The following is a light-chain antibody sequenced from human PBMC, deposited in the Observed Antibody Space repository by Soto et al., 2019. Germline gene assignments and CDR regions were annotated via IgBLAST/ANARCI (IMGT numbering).Light chain of an antibody. CDR1: SSNIGGNT. Sequence: QSVLTQPSSASGTPGQRVTISCSGGSSNIGGNTAHWYQQFPGMAPKLLIYNSNQRPSGVPDRFSGSKSGTSASLAISGLQSEDEAMYYCAAWDDSLSGPVFGEGTQLTVL. V-gene: IGLV1-44*01. CDR2: NSN. J-gene: IGLJ2*01. CDR3: AAWDDSLSGPV.